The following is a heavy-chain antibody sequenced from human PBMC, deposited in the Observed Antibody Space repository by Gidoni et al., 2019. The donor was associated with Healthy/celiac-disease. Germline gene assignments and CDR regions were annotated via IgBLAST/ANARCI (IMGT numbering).Heavy chain of an antibody. CDR3: ARGGGYCSGGSCYSLPYYYYGMDV. D-gene: IGHD2-15*01. Sequence: QVQLQQWGAGLLKPSETLSLTCAVYGGSFSGYSWIWIRQPPGKGLEWIGEINHSGTTNYNPSLKRRVTISVDTSKNQFSLKLSSVTAADTAVYYCARGGGYCSGGSCYSLPYYYYGMDVWGQGTTVTVSS. J-gene: IGHJ6*02. V-gene: IGHV4-34*01. CDR1: GGSFSGYS. CDR2: INHSGTT.